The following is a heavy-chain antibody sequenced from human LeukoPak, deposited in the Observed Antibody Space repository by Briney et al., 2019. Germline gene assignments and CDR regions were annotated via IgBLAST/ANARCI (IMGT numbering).Heavy chain of an antibody. CDR2: ISSSSSTI. D-gene: IGHD1-14*01. V-gene: IGHV3-48*04. Sequence: GGSLRLSCAASGFTFSSYSMNWVRQAPGKGLEWVSYISSSSSTIYYADSVKGRFTISRDNSKNSLYLQLNNLRAEDTAVYYCARDQSYYRVWGQGTLVTVSS. J-gene: IGHJ4*02. CDR3: ARDQSYYRV. CDR1: GFTFSSYS.